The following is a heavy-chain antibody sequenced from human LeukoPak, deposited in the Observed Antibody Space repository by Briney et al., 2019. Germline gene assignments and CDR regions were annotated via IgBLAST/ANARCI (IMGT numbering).Heavy chain of an antibody. CDR3: AREGGYYDSSGNSLDY. V-gene: IGHV1-46*01. CDR1: GYTFTSYY. D-gene: IGHD3-22*01. Sequence: ASVKVSCKASGYTFTSYYMHWVRQAPGQGLEWMGIINPSGGSTGYAQKFQGRVTMTRDTSTSTVYMELSSLRSEDTAVYYCAREGGYYDSSGNSLDYWGQGTLVTVSS. CDR2: INPSGGST. J-gene: IGHJ4*02.